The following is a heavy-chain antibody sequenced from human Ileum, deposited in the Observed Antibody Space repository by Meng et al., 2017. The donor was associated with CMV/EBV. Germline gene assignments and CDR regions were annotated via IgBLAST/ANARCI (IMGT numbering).Heavy chain of an antibody. CDR2: ISVSGANT. J-gene: IGHJ3*02. CDR1: GFTFGSYA. Sequence: GESLKISCAASGFTFGSYAMSWVRQAPGTGLEWVSSISVSGANTYYADSVRGRFTISRDNSKNTMYLQMNSPRAEDTAVYYCAKDAGTATGLSALDIWGQGAVVTVSS. V-gene: IGHV3-23*01. D-gene: IGHD6-13*01. CDR3: AKDAGTATGLSALDI.